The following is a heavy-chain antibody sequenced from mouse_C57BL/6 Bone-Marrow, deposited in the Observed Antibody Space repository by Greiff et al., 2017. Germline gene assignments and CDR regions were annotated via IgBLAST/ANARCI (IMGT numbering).Heavy chain of an antibody. CDR3: ARLDTTVVAAPYFDY. Sequence: VQLKESVAELVRPGASVKLSCTASGFNIKNTYMHWVKQRPEQGLEWIGRIDPANGNTKYAPKFQGKATITADTSSNTAYLQLSILTSEDTAIYYCARLDTTVVAAPYFDYWGQGTTLTVSS. D-gene: IGHD1-1*01. J-gene: IGHJ2*01. CDR1: GFNIKNTY. CDR2: IDPANGNT. V-gene: IGHV14-3*01.